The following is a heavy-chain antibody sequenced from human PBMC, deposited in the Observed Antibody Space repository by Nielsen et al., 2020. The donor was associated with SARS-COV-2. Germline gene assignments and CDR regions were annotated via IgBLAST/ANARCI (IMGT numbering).Heavy chain of an antibody. Sequence: ASVKVSCKASGYTFTSYYMHWVRQAPGQGLEWMGIINPSGGSTSYAQKFQGRVTMTTDTSTSTAYMELRSLRSDDTAAYYCARDSGIAAAGFDYWGQGTLVTVSS. CDR2: INPSGGST. V-gene: IGHV1-46*01. D-gene: IGHD6-13*01. CDR3: ARDSGIAAAGFDY. CDR1: GYTFTSYY. J-gene: IGHJ4*02.